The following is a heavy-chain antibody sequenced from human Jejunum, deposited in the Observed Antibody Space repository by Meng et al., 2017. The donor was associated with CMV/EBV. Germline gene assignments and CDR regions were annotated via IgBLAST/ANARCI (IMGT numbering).Heavy chain of an antibody. CDR2: MSYDGTKK. Sequence: QVQLVESGXGVVELGRSLRLSCAASRFTFDSYTMHWVRQAPGKGLEWVAVMSYDGTKKYYADSVKGRFTISRDNSKNTLYLQMNSLRAEDTAAYYCARGAMGYDSSGFFDHCGQGTLVTVSS. D-gene: IGHD3-22*01. V-gene: IGHV3-30-3*01. CDR3: ARGAMGYDSSGFFDH. CDR1: RFTFDSYT. J-gene: IGHJ5*02.